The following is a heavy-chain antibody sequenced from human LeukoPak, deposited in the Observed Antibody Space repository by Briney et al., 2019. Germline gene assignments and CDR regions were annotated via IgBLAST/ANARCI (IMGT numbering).Heavy chain of an antibody. CDR3: ARDPTYYDFWSGPPRPYYFDY. J-gene: IGHJ4*02. CDR2: IYYSGST. CDR1: GGSISSSSYY. V-gene: IGHV4-39*07. D-gene: IGHD3-3*01. Sequence: SETLSLTCTVSGGSISSSSYYWGWIRQPPGKGLEWIGSIYYSGSTYYNPSLKSRVTISVDTSKNQFSLKLSSVTAADTAVYYCARDPTYYDFWSGPPRPYYFDYWGQGTLVTVSS.